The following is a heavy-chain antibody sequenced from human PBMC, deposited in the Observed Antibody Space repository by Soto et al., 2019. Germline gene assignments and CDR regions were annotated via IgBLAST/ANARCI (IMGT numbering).Heavy chain of an antibody. D-gene: IGHD3-22*01. J-gene: IGHJ3*02. CDR1: GFTFSSYA. Sequence: PGGSLRLSCAASGFTFSSYAMSWVRQAPGKGLEWVSAISGSGGSTYCADSVKGRFTISRDNSKNTLYLQMNSLRAEDTAVYYCAKETLYYDSSGYSGGGAFDIWGQGTMVTVSS. V-gene: IGHV3-23*01. CDR3: AKETLYYDSSGYSGGGAFDI. CDR2: ISGSGGST.